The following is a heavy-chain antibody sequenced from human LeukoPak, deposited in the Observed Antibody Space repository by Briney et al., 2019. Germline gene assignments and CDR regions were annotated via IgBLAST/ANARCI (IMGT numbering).Heavy chain of an antibody. CDR1: GYTFTSYG. V-gene: IGHV1-18*01. CDR3: ARGHNYYGSGSYYYYYYMDV. J-gene: IGHJ6*03. CDR2: ISAYNGNT. Sequence: GASVKVSCKASGYTFTSYGISWVRQAPGQGLEWMGWISAYNGNTNYAQKLQGRVTMTTDTSTSKAYMEPRSMRSDDTGVYYCARGHNYYGSGSYYYYYYMDVWGKGTTVTVSS. D-gene: IGHD3-10*01.